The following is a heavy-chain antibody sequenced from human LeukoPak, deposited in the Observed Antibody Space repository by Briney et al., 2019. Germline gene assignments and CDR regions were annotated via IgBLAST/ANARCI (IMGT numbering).Heavy chain of an antibody. CDR3: ARVVPGTGFFY. CDR1: GFTFSSYT. J-gene: IGHJ4*02. D-gene: IGHD2-8*02. CDR2: LSSSSSHI. V-gene: IGHV3-21*01. Sequence: GGSLSLSCAASGFTFSSYTMNWVRRAPGTGLEWVSSLSSSSSHIYYADSVKGRFNISRDNAKNSLYLQMNSLRAEDTAVYYCARVVPGTGFFYWGQGTLVTVSS.